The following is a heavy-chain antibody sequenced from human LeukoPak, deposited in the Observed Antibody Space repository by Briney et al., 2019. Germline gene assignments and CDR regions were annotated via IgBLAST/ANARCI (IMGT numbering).Heavy chain of an antibody. D-gene: IGHD6-19*01. CDR1: GFTFSSYS. J-gene: IGHJ4*02. CDR3: ARYKIGSSGWYAPFDF. V-gene: IGHV3-53*01. CDR2: IYSGGST. Sequence: PGGSLRLSCAASGFTFSSYSMNWVRQAPGKGLEWVSVIYSGGSTYYADSVKGRFTISRDNSKNTLYLQMNSLRAEDTAVYYCARYKIGSSGWYAPFDFWGQGTLVTVSS.